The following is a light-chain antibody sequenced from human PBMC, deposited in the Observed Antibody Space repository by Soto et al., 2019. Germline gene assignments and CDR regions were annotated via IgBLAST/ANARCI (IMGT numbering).Light chain of an antibody. CDR1: QVITND. J-gene: IGKJ1*01. CDR2: AAS. Sequence: IQITQSPASLSASVVDRLSITCRASQVITNDLGWYQQKPGKAPKRLIYAASTLQSGVPSRFSGSGSGTEFTLTISSLQPEDVATYYCLQLNTYPWTFGQGTKVDIK. CDR3: LQLNTYPWT. V-gene: IGKV1-17*01.